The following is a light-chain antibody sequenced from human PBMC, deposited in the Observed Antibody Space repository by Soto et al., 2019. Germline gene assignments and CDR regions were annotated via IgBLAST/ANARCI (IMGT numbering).Light chain of an antibody. V-gene: IGKV3-15*01. CDR2: DTS. J-gene: IGKJ4*01. Sequence: VMTQSPATLSVSPGERATLSCRASQSISSNLAWYQQKLGQAPRLLIYDTSARATGVPARFSGSRSGPEFTLTINSLQSEDFAIYYCQRYNNWPLTFGGGTKVDIK. CDR1: QSISSN. CDR3: QRYNNWPLT.